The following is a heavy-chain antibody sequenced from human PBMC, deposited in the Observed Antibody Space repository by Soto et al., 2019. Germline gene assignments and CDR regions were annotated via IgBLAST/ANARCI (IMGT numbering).Heavy chain of an antibody. Sequence: QVQLVESGGGVVQPGRSLRLSCEGSGFTFRNHGIHWVRQAPGKGLEWVAIIWYDGSKQLYADSVKGRFTISRDNSKNTAYLQMISLRVEDTALYYCATEYFWNGNISDDYGMDVWGLGTTVTVSS. D-gene: IGHD3-3*01. CDR3: ATEYFWNGNISDDYGMDV. J-gene: IGHJ6*02. V-gene: IGHV3-33*01. CDR2: IWYDGSKQ. CDR1: GFTFRNHG.